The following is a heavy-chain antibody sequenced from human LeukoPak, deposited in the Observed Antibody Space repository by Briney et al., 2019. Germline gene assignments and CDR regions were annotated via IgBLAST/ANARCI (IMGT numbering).Heavy chain of an antibody. CDR1: GYSLTELS. CDR2: FYPEAGET. Sequence: ASVTVSCKVSGYSLTELSMHWVRQTPGKGLEWMGGFYPEAGETIYAQKFQGRVTMTEDTSTDTAYMELSSLRSEDTAVFYCATWAGAVIVDKNGGVYWGQGTLVTVSS. V-gene: IGHV1-24*01. CDR3: ATWAGAVIVDKNGGVY. D-gene: IGHD3-22*01. J-gene: IGHJ4*02.